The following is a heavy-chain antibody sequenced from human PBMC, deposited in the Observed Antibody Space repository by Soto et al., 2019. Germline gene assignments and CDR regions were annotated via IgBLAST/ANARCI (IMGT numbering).Heavy chain of an antibody. CDR2: INHSGST. Sequence: SETLSLTCAVYGGSFSGYYWSWIRQPPGKGLEWIGEINHSGSTNYNPSLKSRVTISVDTSKNQFSLKLRSVTAADTAVYYCARGRIQGWFDPWGQGTLVTVSS. CDR3: ARGRIQGWFDP. V-gene: IGHV4-34*01. CDR1: GGSFSGYY. J-gene: IGHJ5*02.